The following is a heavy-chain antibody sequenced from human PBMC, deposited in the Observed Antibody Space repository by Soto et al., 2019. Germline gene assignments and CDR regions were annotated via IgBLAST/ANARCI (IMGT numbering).Heavy chain of an antibody. D-gene: IGHD6-25*01. CDR2: IYYSGST. CDR1: GSTISTSSYN. J-gene: IGHJ6*03. CDR3: ARQYSSALYYYYYYMDV. Sequence: PSDTLSLTYTDSGSTISTSSYNLWWIRQPPGKGLEWIGSIYYSGSTYYNPSLKSRVTISVDTSKNQFSLKLSSVTAADTAVYYCARQYSSALYYYYYYMDVWGKGTTVT. V-gene: IGHV4-39*01.